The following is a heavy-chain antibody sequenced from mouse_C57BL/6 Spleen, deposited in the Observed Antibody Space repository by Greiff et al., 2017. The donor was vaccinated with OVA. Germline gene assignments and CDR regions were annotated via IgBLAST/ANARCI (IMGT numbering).Heavy chain of an antibody. CDR3: TTDSNPAWFAY. Sequence: EVQLQESGAELVRPGASVKLSCTASGFNIKDDYMHWVKQRPEQGLEWIGWIDTENGDTEYASKFQGKATITADTSSNTAYLQLSSLTSEDTAVYYCTTDSNPAWFAYWGQGTLVTVSA. J-gene: IGHJ3*01. CDR2: IDTENGDT. CDR1: GFNIKDDY. D-gene: IGHD2-5*01. V-gene: IGHV14-4*01.